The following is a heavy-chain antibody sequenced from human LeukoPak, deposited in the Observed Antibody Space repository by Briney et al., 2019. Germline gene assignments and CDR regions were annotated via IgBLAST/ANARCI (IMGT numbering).Heavy chain of an antibody. CDR2: LPCDGSIE. CDR1: GFTFSTYG. CDR3: ATAPRWLQFGFFQY. D-gene: IGHD5-24*01. Sequence: PGGSLRLSCAVSGFTFSTYGMHWVRQAPGKGLDWVAFLPCDGSIEYYADSVKGRFTVSRDSSKNMLYLQMNSMRPEDTAVYFCATAPRWLQFGFFQYWGRGTLVTVSS. J-gene: IGHJ4*02. V-gene: IGHV3-30*02.